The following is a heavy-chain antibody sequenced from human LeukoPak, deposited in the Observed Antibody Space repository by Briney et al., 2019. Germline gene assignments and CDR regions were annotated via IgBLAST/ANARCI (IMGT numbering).Heavy chain of an antibody. CDR3: AKDISPIDY. V-gene: IGHV3-48*04. Sequence: GGSLRLSCAASGFTFSSYAMSWVRQAPGKGLEWVSYISSSGSTIYYADSVKGRFTISRDNAKNSLYLQMNSLRAEDTAVYYCAKDISPIDYWGQGTLVTVSS. D-gene: IGHD1-14*01. CDR2: ISSSGSTI. J-gene: IGHJ4*02. CDR1: GFTFSSYA.